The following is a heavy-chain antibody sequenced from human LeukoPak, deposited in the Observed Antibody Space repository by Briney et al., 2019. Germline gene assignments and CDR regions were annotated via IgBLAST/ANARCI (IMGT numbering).Heavy chain of an antibody. CDR1: GYTFTTYA. J-gene: IGHJ6*03. Sequence: EASVKVSCKASGYTFTTYAMNWVRQAPGQGLEWMGWINTNTGNPTYAQGFTGRFVFSLDTSVSTAYLQISSLKAEDTAVYYCARRVVVPAAIDYYYYMDVWGKGTTVAVSS. V-gene: IGHV7-4-1*02. D-gene: IGHD2-2*01. CDR3: ARRVVVPAAIDYYYYMDV. CDR2: INTNTGNP.